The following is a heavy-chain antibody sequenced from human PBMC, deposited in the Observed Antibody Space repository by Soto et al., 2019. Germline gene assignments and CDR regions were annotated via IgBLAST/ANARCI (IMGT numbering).Heavy chain of an antibody. D-gene: IGHD1-1*01. V-gene: IGHV1-18*01. J-gene: IGHJ4*02. CDR1: GYTFTSYG. CDR2: ISAHNGNT. Sequence: QVHLVQSGAEVKKPGASVKVSCKCSGYTFTSYGITWVRQAPGQGLEWMGWISAHNGNTDYAQKLQGRVTVTRDTSTSTAYMELRSLRSDDTAAYYCARGRYGDYWGQGALVTVSS. CDR3: ARGRYGDY.